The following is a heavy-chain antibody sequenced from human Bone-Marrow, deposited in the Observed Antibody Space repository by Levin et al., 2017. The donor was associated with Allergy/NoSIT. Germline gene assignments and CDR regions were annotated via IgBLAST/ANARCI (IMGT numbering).Heavy chain of an antibody. CDR2: IYYSGST. D-gene: IGHD3-22*01. V-gene: IGHV4-59*01. CDR3: ARVLTYYYDSSGRGGAGWYFDL. Sequence: SQTLSLTCTVSGGSISSYYWSWIRQPPGKGLEWIGYIYYSGSTNYNPSLKSRVTISVDTSKNQFSLKLSPVTAADTAVYYCARVLTYYYDSSGRGGAGWYFDLWGRGTLVTVSS. CDR1: GGSISSYY. J-gene: IGHJ2*01.